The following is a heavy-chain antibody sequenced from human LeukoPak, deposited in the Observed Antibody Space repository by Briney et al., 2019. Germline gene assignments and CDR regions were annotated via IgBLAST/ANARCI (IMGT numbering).Heavy chain of an antibody. CDR1: GFSFSTSW. D-gene: IGHD3-22*01. CDR2: IKEDGSEK. V-gene: IGHV3-7*01. Sequence: GGSLRLSCAASGFSFSTSWMSWVHQAPGKGPEWVANIKEDGSEKSYVDSVKGRFTISRDNSRNTLHLQMNSLRAEDTAVYYCARDSHYYDPGGYYSRGEYYHHGMDAWGQGTTVTASS. J-gene: IGHJ6*02. CDR3: ARDSHYYDPGGYYSRGEYYHHGMDA.